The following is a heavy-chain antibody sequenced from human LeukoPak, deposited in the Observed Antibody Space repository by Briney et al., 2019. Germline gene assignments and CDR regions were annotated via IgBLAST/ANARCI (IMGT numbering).Heavy chain of an antibody. V-gene: IGHV1-69*04. CDR3: ARVGTTVVTPFAYGMDV. CDR1: GGTFSSYA. J-gene: IGHJ6*02. Sequence: SVKVSCKASGGTFSSYAISWVRQAPGQGREWMGRIIPILGIANYAQKFQGRVTITADKSTSTAYMELSSLRSEDTAVYYCARVGTTVVTPFAYGMDVWGQGTTVTVSS. CDR2: IIPILGIA. D-gene: IGHD4-23*01.